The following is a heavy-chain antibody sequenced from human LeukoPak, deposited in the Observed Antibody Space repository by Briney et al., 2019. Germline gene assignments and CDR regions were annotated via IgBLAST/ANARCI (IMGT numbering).Heavy chain of an antibody. V-gene: IGHV3-64*01. CDR3: ARRVARGVSYYNGMDV. CDR1: GFSFSSYP. Sequence: GGSLRLSCAASGFSFSSYPMHWVRQAPGKGLECVSAVSSNGGSTYYANSVKGRFTISRDNSKNTLYLQMGSLKTEDMAVYYCARRVARGVSYYNGMDVWGQGTTVTVSS. J-gene: IGHJ6*02. D-gene: IGHD3-10*01. CDR2: VSSNGGST.